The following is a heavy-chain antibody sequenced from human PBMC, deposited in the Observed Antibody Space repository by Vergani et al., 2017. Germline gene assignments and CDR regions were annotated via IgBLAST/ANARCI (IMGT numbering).Heavy chain of an antibody. CDR3: ARDEKRYFDFWRGYENYYYYMDV. CDR2: INPNNGGT. Sequence: QGQLAQSGAEVKKPGSSVKVSCKASGGTFSSNSISWVRQAPGQGLEWVGWINPNNGGTNYAQKFQGRVTMSRDTSISTVYMELSSLRSDDTAVYYCARDEKRYFDFWRGYENYYYYMDVWGKGTTVTVSS. V-gene: IGHV1-2*02. D-gene: IGHD3-3*01. J-gene: IGHJ6*03. CDR1: GGTFSSNS.